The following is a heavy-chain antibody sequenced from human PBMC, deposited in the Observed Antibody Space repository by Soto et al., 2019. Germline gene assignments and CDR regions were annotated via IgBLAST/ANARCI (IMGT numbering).Heavy chain of an antibody. Sequence: ASVKVSCEASGYTFNTYGITWVRQAPGQGLEWIGWINPYNGNTKFAQKLQDRVTMTTATSTSTAYMELASLRSDDTAVYYCARGCIAVTTYLCDWGQRPLVTV. CDR2: INPYNGNT. V-gene: IGHV1-18*01. J-gene: IGHJ4*02. CDR3: ARGCIAVTTYLCD. D-gene: IGHD4-17*01. CDR1: GYTFNTYG.